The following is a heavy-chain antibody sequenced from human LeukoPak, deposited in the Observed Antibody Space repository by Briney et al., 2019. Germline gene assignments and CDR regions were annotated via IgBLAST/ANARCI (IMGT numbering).Heavy chain of an antibody. Sequence: NPGGSLRLSCAASGFTFSSYIMNWVRQAPGKGLEWVSSISSSSSYIYYADSVKGRFTISRDNAKNSLYLQMNSLRAEDTAVYYCARRGLAVAGPFDYWGQGTLVTVSS. CDR2: ISSSSSYI. CDR3: ARRGLAVAGPFDY. CDR1: GFTFSSYI. J-gene: IGHJ4*02. V-gene: IGHV3-21*01. D-gene: IGHD6-19*01.